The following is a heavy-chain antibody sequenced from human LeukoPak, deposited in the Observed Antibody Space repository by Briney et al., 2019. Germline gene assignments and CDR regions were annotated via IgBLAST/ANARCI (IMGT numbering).Heavy chain of an antibody. CDR2: ISHDGSNK. CDR1: GFTFSSYG. CDR3: ARAVVKSNWYFDL. V-gene: IGHV3-30*05. J-gene: IGHJ2*01. D-gene: IGHD4-23*01. Sequence: GRSLRLSCAASGFTFSSYGMHWVRQAPGKGLQWVALISHDGSNKYYADSVKGRFTISRDNSKNTLYLQMNSLRAEDTAVYYCARAVVKSNWYFDLWGRGTLVTVSS.